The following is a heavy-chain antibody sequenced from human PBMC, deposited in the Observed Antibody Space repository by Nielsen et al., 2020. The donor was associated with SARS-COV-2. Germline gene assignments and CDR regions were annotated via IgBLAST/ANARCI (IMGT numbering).Heavy chain of an antibody. Sequence: GGSLRLSCAASGFTFSSYGMHWVRQAPGKGLEWVAVISYDGSNKYYADSVKGRFTISRDNSKSTLYLQMNSLRAEDTAVYYCAKDISVGIQLWIPHFDYWGQGTLVTVSS. J-gene: IGHJ4*02. D-gene: IGHD5-18*01. CDR1: GFTFSSYG. CDR3: AKDISVGIQLWIPHFDY. CDR2: ISYDGSNK. V-gene: IGHV3-30*18.